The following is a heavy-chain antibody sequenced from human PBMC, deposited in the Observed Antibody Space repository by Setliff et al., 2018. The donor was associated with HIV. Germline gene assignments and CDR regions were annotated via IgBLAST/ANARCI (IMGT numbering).Heavy chain of an antibody. D-gene: IGHD3-3*01. CDR2: VDHSGST. CDR3: ARGEFYDF. CDR1: GGSLSGYH. V-gene: IGHV4-34*01. Sequence: SETLSLTCAVYGGSLSGYHWNWIRQPPGKGLEWIGEVDHSGSTYYNPSLQTRVTISEDTSKNQFSLRLKSVTAADTAVYYCARGEFYDFWGQGTLVTVSS. J-gene: IGHJ4*02.